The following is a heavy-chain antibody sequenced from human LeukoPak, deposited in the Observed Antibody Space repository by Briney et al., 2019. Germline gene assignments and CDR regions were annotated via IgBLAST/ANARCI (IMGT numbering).Heavy chain of an antibody. Sequence: QPGGSLRLSCAASGFTFSSYAMHWVRQAPGKGLEWVAVISYDGSNKYYADSVKGRFTISRDDSKNTLYLQMNSLRAEDTAVYYCARSGDTDKYGSAFDIWGQGTLVTVSS. D-gene: IGHD1-26*01. CDR1: GFTFSSYA. CDR2: ISYDGSNK. J-gene: IGHJ3*02. CDR3: ARSGDTDKYGSAFDI. V-gene: IGHV3-30-3*01.